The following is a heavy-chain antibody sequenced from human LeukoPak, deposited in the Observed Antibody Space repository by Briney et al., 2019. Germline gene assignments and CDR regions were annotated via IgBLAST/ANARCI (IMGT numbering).Heavy chain of an antibody. J-gene: IGHJ4*02. V-gene: IGHV3-7*04. CDR1: GSTLSNYW. CDR3: ARAWASSASY. D-gene: IGHD6-19*01. Sequence: GGSLRLSCAASGSTLSNYWMAWVRQAPGKGLEWVANINQDGSKIYYADSMTGRFTISRDTAKNSLYLQMNSLRVEDTAVYYCARAWASSASYWGQGTLVTVSS. CDR2: INQDGSKI.